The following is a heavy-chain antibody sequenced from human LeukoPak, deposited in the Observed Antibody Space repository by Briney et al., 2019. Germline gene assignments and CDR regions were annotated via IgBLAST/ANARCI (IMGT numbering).Heavy chain of an antibody. J-gene: IGHJ4*02. CDR1: GGSISSGSYY. CDR2: IYYSGST. CDR3: ARRKQGPGYFDY. D-gene: IGHD1/OR15-1a*01. V-gene: IGHV4-61*01. Sequence: PSETLSLTCTVSGGSISSGSYYWSWIRQPPGKGLEWIGYIYYSGSTNYNPSLKSRVTISVDTSKNQFSLKLSSVTAADTAVYYCARRKQGPGYFDYWGQGTLVTVSS.